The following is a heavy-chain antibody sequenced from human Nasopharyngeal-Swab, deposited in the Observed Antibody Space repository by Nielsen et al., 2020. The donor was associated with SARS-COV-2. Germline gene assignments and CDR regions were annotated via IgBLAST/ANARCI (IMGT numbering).Heavy chain of an antibody. CDR2: INSSGGSP. CDR3: ARDPMMCRSTSCAFDH. Sequence: ASVKVSCKASGFTFTNYYIHWVRQAPGQGLEWMAIINSSGGSPTYAQRFQGRVTMTWDTSTGTVYMEISSLRFDDTAVYYCARDPMMCRSTSCAFDHWGQGTLVTVSS. D-gene: IGHD2-2*01. CDR1: GFTFTNYY. J-gene: IGHJ4*02. V-gene: IGHV1-46*01.